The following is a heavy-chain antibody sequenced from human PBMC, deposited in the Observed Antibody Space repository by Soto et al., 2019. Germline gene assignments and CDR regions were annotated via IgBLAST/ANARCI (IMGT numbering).Heavy chain of an antibody. CDR3: ARESGGATATLDYYYFYMDV. V-gene: IGHV1-2*02. Sequence: ASVKVSCKTSGDSFNDYYIHWVRQAPGQGLEWMGWINPNGGVTKYAQKFQGRVTVTRDTSIRTVYMELSSLRSDDTAVYYCARESGGATATLDYYYFYMDVWGKETTVTVSS. CDR2: INPNGGVT. CDR1: GDSFNDYY. J-gene: IGHJ6*03. D-gene: IGHD5-12*01.